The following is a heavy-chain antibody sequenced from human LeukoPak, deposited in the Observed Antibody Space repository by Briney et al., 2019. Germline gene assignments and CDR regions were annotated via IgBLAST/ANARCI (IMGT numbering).Heavy chain of an antibody. CDR3: ARAAVGLEDYFDY. Sequence: QPGGSLRLSCAASGFTFSSYGMHWVRQAPGKGLEWVAVIWYDGSNKYYADSVKGRFTISRDNSKNTLYLQMNSLRAEDTAVYYCARAAVGLEDYFDYWGQGTLVTVSS. CDR2: IWYDGSNK. V-gene: IGHV3-33*01. D-gene: IGHD4-23*01. J-gene: IGHJ4*02. CDR1: GFTFSSYG.